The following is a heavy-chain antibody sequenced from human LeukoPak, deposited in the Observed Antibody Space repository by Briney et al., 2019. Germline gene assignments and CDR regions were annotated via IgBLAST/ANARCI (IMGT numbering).Heavy chain of an antibody. V-gene: IGHV4-30-4*01. D-gene: IGHD3-10*01. CDR3: ARAETGSGSYYNANFDY. CDR1: GSSISSGDYY. CDR2: IYYSGST. Sequence: SQTLSLTCTVSGSSISSGDYYWSWIRQPPGKGLEWIGYIYYSGSTYYNPSLKSRVTISVDTSKNQFSLKLSSVTAADTAVYYCARAETGSGSYYNANFDYWGQGTLVTVSS. J-gene: IGHJ4*02.